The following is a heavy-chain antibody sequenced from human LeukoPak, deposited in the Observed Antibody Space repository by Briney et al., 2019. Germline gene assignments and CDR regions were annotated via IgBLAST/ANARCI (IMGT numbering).Heavy chain of an antibody. CDR1: GLTFSNYD. CDR3: AKDAWLWFGELFQGDYYFDY. Sequence: GGSLRLSCAASGLTFSNYDMNWVRQAPGKGLEWVAGVSGSGADTYYADSVKGRFTISRDNSKNTLYLQMNSLRAEDTAVYYCAKDAWLWFGELFQGDYYFDYWGQGTLVTVSS. D-gene: IGHD3-10*01. CDR2: VSGSGADT. J-gene: IGHJ4*02. V-gene: IGHV3-23*01.